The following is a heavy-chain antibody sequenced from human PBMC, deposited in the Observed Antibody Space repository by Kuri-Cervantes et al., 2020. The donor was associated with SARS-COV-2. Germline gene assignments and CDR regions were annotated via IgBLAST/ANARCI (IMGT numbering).Heavy chain of an antibody. Sequence: ESLKISCAVSGGSFIGYYWSWIRQPPGKGLEWIGEINHSGSTNYNPSLKSRVTISVDTSKNQYSLKLSSVTAADTAVYYCAREGLQGVGWFDPWGQGTLVTVSS. CDR1: GGSFIGYY. CDR3: AREGLQGVGWFDP. J-gene: IGHJ5*02. D-gene: IGHD4-11*01. CDR2: INHSGST. V-gene: IGHV4-34*01.